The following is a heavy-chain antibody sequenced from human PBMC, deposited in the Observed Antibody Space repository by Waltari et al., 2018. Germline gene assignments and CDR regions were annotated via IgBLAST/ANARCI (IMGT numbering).Heavy chain of an antibody. CDR3: AKDAPRGGYCSSTSCYFAFDI. J-gene: IGHJ3*02. Sequence: EVQLLESGGGLVQPGGSLRLSCAASGFTFSSYAMSWVSQVPGKGLERVSGISGSGGNTYSADSVKGRFTISRDNSKNTLYLQMNSLRADDTAVYYCAKDAPRGGYCSSTSCYFAFDIWGQGTMVTVSS. V-gene: IGHV3-23*01. CDR1: GFTFSSYA. D-gene: IGHD2-2*01. CDR2: ISGSGGNT.